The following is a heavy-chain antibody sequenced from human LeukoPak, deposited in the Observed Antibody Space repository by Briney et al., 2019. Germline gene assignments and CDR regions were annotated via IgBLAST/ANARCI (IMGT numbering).Heavy chain of an antibody. CDR2: INTDGSST. Sequence: PGGSLRLSCAGSGFTFSNYWVHWVRQAPGKGLVWVSGINTDGSSTNYADSVKGRFTISRQNAKNTLYLQMDSLGDEDTAVYYCGLSMVRALSPDYWGQGTLVTVSS. CDR1: GFTFSNYW. CDR3: GLSMVRALSPDY. D-gene: IGHD3-10*01. V-gene: IGHV3-74*01. J-gene: IGHJ4*02.